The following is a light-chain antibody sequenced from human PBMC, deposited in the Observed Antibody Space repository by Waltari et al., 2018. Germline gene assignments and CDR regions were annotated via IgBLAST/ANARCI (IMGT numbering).Light chain of an antibody. CDR1: QGIRYD. CDR2: AAS. J-gene: IGKJ1*01. CDR3: LQDYNYPWT. V-gene: IGKV1-6*01. Sequence: AIQMTQSPSSLSASVGDRVTITCRASQGIRYDLAWYQQKPGKAPKILSFAASSLQSGVPSRFSGSGSGADFTLTISSLQPEDFATYFCLQDYNYPWTFGQGTKVEIK.